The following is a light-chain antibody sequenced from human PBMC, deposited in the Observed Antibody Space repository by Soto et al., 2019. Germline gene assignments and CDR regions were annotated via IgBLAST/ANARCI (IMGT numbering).Light chain of an antibody. Sequence: EIVMTQSPATLSVSPGERATLSCRASQTVSSNLGWYQQKPGQAPRLLIYGASTRATGIPARFSGSGSGTDFTLTICSLQSEDSAVYYCQQYHNRPPYTFGQGTKREIK. CDR3: QQYHNRPPYT. CDR2: GAS. CDR1: QTVSSN. J-gene: IGKJ2*01. V-gene: IGKV3-15*01.